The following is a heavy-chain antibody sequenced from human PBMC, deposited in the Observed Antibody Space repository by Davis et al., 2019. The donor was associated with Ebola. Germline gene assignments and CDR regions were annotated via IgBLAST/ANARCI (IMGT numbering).Heavy chain of an antibody. CDR1: AFTVSTYY. CDR3: ARDGIFDAFDI. D-gene: IGHD1-1*01. J-gene: IGHJ3*02. CDR2: IYSGGST. V-gene: IGHV3-53*04. Sequence: PSGSLSLSCXASAFTVSTYYFSXVRQAPGKGLEWVSVIYSGGSTYYADSVKGRFTISRHNSKNTLYLQMNSLRAEDTAVYYCARDGIFDAFDIWGQGTMVTVTS.